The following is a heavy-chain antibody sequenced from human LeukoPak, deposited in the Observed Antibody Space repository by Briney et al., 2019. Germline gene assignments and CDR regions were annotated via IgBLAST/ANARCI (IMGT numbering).Heavy chain of an antibody. CDR2: IDPNSGDP. V-gene: IGHV1-2*02. J-gene: IGHJ1*01. Sequence: ASVKVSCKASGYTFTGYYLHWVRQAPGQGLEWMGWIDPNSGDPNYAQKFQGRVTMTSDTSISTAYMELSRLRSDDTAVYYCARSGLYAEYHQHWGQGTPVTVSS. D-gene: IGHD2-2*01. CDR3: ARSGLYAEYHQH. CDR1: GYTFTGYY.